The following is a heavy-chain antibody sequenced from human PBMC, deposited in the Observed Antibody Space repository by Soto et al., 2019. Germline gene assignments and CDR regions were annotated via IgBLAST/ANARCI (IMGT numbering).Heavy chain of an antibody. V-gene: IGHV1-69*01. Sequence: QVQLVQSGAEVKKPGSSVKVSCKASGGTFSSYAISWVRQAPGQGLEWMGGIIPIFGTANYAQKFQGRVTITADESTSTAYMERSSLRSEDTAVYYCAAHISSGWYEEGGWGRGRKYYFDYWGQGTLVTVSS. CDR2: IIPIFGTA. CDR3: AAHISSGWYEEGGWGRGRKYYFDY. D-gene: IGHD6-19*01. J-gene: IGHJ4*02. CDR1: GGTFSSYA.